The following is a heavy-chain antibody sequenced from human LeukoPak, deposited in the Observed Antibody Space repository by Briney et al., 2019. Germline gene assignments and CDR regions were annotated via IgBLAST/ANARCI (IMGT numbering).Heavy chain of an antibody. V-gene: IGHV5-51*01. J-gene: IGHJ3*02. Sequence: PGGSLRLSCKVSGYSFTTYWIGWVRQMPGKGLEWMGIIYPGDSDTRYSPSFQGQVTTSADKSISTAYLQWSSLKASDTAMYYCARRLRTTVTTRAFDIWGQGTMVTVSS. CDR1: GYSFTTYW. D-gene: IGHD4-11*01. CDR3: ARRLRTTVTTRAFDI. CDR2: IYPGDSDT.